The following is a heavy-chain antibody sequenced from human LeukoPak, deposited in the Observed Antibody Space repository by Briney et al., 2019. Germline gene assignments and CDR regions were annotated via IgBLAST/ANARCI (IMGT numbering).Heavy chain of an antibody. V-gene: IGHV1-69*13. D-gene: IGHD3-22*01. CDR1: GGTFSSYA. CDR3: ARNNYYDSSGPFDY. CDR2: IIPIFGTA. J-gene: IGHJ4*02. Sequence: SVKVSCKASGGTFSSYAISWVRQAPGQGLEWMGGIIPIFGTANYAQKFQGRVTITADESTSTAYMELSSLRSEDTAVYYCARNNYYDSSGPFDYWGQGTLVTVSS.